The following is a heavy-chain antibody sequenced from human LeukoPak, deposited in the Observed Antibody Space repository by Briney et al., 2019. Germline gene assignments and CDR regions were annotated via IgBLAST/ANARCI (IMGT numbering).Heavy chain of an antibody. D-gene: IGHD2-2*01. V-gene: IGHV1-2*02. CDR1: GYTFTGYY. CDR3: ARNLVPAAIGVYGFDY. J-gene: IGHJ4*02. CDR2: INPNSGGT. Sequence: GASVTVSCKASGYTFTGYYMHWVRQAPGQGLEWMGWINPNSGGTNYAQKFQGRVTMTRDTSISTAYMELSRLRSDDTAVYYCARNLVPAAIGVYGFDYWGQGTLVTVSS.